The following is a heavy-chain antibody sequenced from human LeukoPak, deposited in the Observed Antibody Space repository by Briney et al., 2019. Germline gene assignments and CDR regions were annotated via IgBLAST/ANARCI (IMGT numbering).Heavy chain of an antibody. D-gene: IGHD1-1*01. J-gene: IGHJ5*02. V-gene: IGHV3-48*03. CDR2: ISSSGSTI. Sequence: GGSRRPSWPPSGSTLGSYEMNWVRQPQGRGWEWVSNISSSGSTIYYADSVKGRFTISRDNAKNSLYLQMNSLRAEDTAVYYCARVQLERRGNWFDPWGQGTLVTVSS. CDR3: ARVQLERRGNWFDP. CDR1: GSTLGSYE.